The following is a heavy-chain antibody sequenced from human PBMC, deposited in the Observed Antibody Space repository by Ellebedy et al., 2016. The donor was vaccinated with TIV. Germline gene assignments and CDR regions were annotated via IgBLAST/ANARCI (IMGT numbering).Heavy chain of an antibody. CDR1: GYSFTTYA. CDR2: INTHNGNT. V-gene: IGHV1-18*01. J-gene: IGHJ4*02. D-gene: IGHD2-15*01. CDR3: ARDQGGCLGDS. Sequence: ASVKVSCKASGYSFTTYAMNWVRQAPGQGLEWMGWINTHNGNTNDAQKFQDRVTMTTDTSTSTVYMELRSLRSDDTAVYYCARDQGGCLGDSWGQGTLVTVSS.